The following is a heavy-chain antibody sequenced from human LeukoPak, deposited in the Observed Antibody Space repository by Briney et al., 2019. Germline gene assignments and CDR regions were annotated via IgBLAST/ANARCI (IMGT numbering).Heavy chain of an antibody. CDR2: INHSGST. CDR3: AREYCSGGSCYSVHLDY. D-gene: IGHD2-15*01. V-gene: IGHV4-34*01. CDR1: GGSFSGYY. Sequence: SETLSLTCAVYGGSFSGYYWSWLRQPPGKGLEWIGEINHSGSTNYNPSLKSRVTISVDTSKNQFSLKLSSVTAADTAVYYCAREYCSGGSCYSVHLDYWGQGTLVTVSS. J-gene: IGHJ4*02.